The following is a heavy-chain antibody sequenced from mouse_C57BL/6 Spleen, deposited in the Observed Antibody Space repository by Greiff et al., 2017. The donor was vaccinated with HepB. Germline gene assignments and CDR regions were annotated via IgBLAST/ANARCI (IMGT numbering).Heavy chain of an antibody. CDR3: ARGGENAMDY. CDR2: INPGSGGT. CDR1: GYAFTNYL. J-gene: IGHJ4*01. Sequence: QVQLQQSGAELVRPGTSVKVSCKASGYAFTNYLIEWVKQRPGQGLEWIVVINPGSGGTNYNEKFKGKATLTADKSSSTAYMQLSSLTSEDSSVYVCARGGENAMDYWGQGTSVTVSS. V-gene: IGHV1-54*01.